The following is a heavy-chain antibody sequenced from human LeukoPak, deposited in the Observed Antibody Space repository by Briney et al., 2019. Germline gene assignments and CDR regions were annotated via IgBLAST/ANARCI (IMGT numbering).Heavy chain of an antibody. Sequence: PGGSLRLSCAASGFTFSDYYMSWIRQAPGKGLEWVSYIISGASYTNYADSVKGRFTISRDNAKNSLYLQINSLRAEDTAVYYCARVLGGLLTFEYWGQGTLDTVSS. D-gene: IGHD3-16*01. V-gene: IGHV3-11*03. CDR1: GFTFSDYY. J-gene: IGHJ4*02. CDR3: ARVLGGLLTFEY. CDR2: IISGASYT.